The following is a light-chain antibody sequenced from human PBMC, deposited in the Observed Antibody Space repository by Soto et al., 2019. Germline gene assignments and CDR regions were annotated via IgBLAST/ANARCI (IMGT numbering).Light chain of an antibody. CDR1: SSNIGGNS. Sequence: QSVLTQPPSASGTPGQRVTISCSGSSSNIGGNSVSWYQRLPGTAPKLLIYDDDKRPSGIPDRFSGSKSGTSATLGITGFQTGDEADYYCGSWDSSLSAYVFGTGTKLTVL. CDR3: GSWDSSLSAYV. V-gene: IGLV1-51*01. CDR2: DDD. J-gene: IGLJ1*01.